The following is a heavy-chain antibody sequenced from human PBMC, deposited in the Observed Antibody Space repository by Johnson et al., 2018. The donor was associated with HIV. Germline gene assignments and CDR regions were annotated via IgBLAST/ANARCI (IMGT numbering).Heavy chain of an antibody. CDR1: GFTFGSYA. V-gene: IGHV3-23*04. J-gene: IGHJ3*02. D-gene: IGHD6-19*01. CDR2: ITVSGGNT. CDR3: AKDRSVAGLYDAFDI. Sequence: VQLVESGGGVVRPGDSLRLSCAASGFTFGSYAMSWVRQAPGKGLEWVSSITVSGGNTHYADSVKGRFTISRDNSKNTLYLQVNSLRAEDTAVYYCAKDRSVAGLYDAFDIWGQGTRVTISS.